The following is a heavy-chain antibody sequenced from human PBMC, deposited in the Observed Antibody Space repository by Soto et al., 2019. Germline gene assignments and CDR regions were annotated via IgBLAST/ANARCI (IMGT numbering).Heavy chain of an antibody. CDR3: ARHHVEGFDP. V-gene: IGHV4-59*08. CDR2: IYYSGST. CDR1: GGSISSYY. Sequence: QVQLQESGPGLVKPSETLSLTCTVSGGSISSYYWSWIRQPPGKGLEWIGYIYYSGSTNYNPSLKSRVTISVDTSKNQFSLKLSSVTAADTAVYYCARHHVEGFDPWGQGTLVTVSS. D-gene: IGHD3-10*02. J-gene: IGHJ5*02.